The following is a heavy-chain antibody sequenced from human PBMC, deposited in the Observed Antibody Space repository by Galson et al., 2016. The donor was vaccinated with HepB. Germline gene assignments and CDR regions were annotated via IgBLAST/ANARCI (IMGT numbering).Heavy chain of an antibody. Sequence: SLRLSCAASGFTFSSYAMSWVRQAPGKGLEWVSVISGSGDSTYYADFVKGRFTISRDNSKNTLYLQMNSLRVEDTAVYYCATAPPYSNYLGSDYWGQGTLVTVSS. J-gene: IGHJ4*02. CDR1: GFTFSSYA. CDR2: ISGSGDST. D-gene: IGHD4-11*01. V-gene: IGHV3-23*01. CDR3: ATAPPYSNYLGSDY.